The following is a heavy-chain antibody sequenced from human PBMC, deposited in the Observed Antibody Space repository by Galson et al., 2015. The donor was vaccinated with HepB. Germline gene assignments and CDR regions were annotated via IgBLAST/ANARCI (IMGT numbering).Heavy chain of an antibody. V-gene: IGHV3-21*01. J-gene: IGHJ2*01. CDR1: GFTFSSYS. D-gene: IGHD1-26*01. CDR2: ISSSSSYI. CDR3: ARIVTLLWYFDL. Sequence: SLRLSCAASGFTFSSYSMNWVRQAPGKGLEWVSSISSSSSYIYYADSVKGRFTISRDNAKNSLYLQMNSLRAEDTAVYYCARIVTLLWYFDLWGRGTLVTVSS.